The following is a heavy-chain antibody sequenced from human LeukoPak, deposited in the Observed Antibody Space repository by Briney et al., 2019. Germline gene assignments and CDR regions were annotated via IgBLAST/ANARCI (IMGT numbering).Heavy chain of an antibody. V-gene: IGHV4-34*01. J-gene: IGHJ4*02. CDR1: GGSFSGYY. CDR2: VNHLGST. CDR3: ARGSYDTSGFYYDPWDS. D-gene: IGHD3-22*01. Sequence: SETLSLTCAVSGGSFSGYYWSWIRQPPGKGLEWIGEVNHLGSTIYNLSLKSRLTISVDTSKNHFSLNLTSMTAADTAVYYCARGSYDTSGFYYDPWDSWGQRTLVTVSS.